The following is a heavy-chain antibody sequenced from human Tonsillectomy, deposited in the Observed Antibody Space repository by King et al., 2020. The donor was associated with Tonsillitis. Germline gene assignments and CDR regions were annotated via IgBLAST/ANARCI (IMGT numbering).Heavy chain of an antibody. J-gene: IGHJ4*02. V-gene: IGHV1-18*01. Sequence: QLVQSGAEVKKPGASVKVSCKASVYNLTNFGFSWVRQAPGQGLEWMGWINPNNGNTKYARDRQGRVTMTTDTSTSTVYMELRSLKSDDTAVYYCVADSGLRQGTLVFVYWGQGSLVTVSS. CDR2: INPNNGNT. D-gene: IGHD6-19*01. CDR3: VADSGLRQGTLVFVY. CDR1: VYNLTNFG.